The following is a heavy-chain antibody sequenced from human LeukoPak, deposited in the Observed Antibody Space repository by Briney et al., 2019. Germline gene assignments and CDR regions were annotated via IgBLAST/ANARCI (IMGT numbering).Heavy chain of an antibody. CDR2: IYYSGST. D-gene: IGHD3-3*01. Sequence: SETLSLTCTVSGGSISSYYWSWIRQPPGKGLEWIGYIYYSGSTNYNPSLKSRVTISVDTSKNQFSLKLSSVTAADTAVYYCARDRYDFWSGYCYGMDVWGRGTTVTVSS. CDR1: GGSISSYY. CDR3: ARDRYDFWSGYCYGMDV. J-gene: IGHJ6*02. V-gene: IGHV4-59*01.